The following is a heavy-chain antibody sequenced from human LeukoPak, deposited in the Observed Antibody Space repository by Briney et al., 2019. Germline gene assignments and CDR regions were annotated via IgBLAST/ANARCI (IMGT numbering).Heavy chain of an antibody. Sequence: PSETLSLTCTVSGGSISSGSYYWSWIRQPPGKGLEWIGYIYYSGSTNYNPSLKSRVTISVDTSKNQFSLKLSSVTAADTAVYYCARHGGTLYSGSYQPFDYWGQGTLVTVSS. D-gene: IGHD1-26*01. CDR2: IYYSGST. CDR1: GGSISSGSYY. CDR3: ARHGGTLYSGSYQPFDY. J-gene: IGHJ4*02. V-gene: IGHV4-61*01.